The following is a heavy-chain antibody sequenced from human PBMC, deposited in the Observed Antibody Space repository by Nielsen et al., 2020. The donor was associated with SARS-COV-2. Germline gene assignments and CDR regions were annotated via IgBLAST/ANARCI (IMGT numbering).Heavy chain of an antibody. D-gene: IGHD3-22*01. CDR2: INAGNT. Sequence: ASVKVSCKASGYAFTRYDIHWVRQAPGQRPEWMGCINAGNTKYSQQFQGRVTLSRDTSASTDYMELRSLRSEDTAVYYCARDSSGTYRRVDYWGQGTLVTVSS. J-gene: IGHJ4*02. CDR3: ARDSSGTYRRVDY. V-gene: IGHV1-3*01. CDR1: GYAFTRYD.